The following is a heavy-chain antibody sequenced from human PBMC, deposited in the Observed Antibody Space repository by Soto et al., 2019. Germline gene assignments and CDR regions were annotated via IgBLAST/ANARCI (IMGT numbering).Heavy chain of an antibody. CDR2: TYFRSKWYN. D-gene: IGHD5-12*01. J-gene: IGHJ5*02. V-gene: IGHV6-1*01. Sequence: SQTLSLTCAISGDSVSSNTASWNWIRQSPSRGLEWLGRTYFRSKWYNDYAVSVKSRIIINPDTSNNQFSLQLNSVTPEDTAVYFCAKGDNPGPKSGYAFDPWGQGIMVTVSS. CDR1: GDSVSSNTAS. CDR3: AKGDNPGPKSGYAFDP.